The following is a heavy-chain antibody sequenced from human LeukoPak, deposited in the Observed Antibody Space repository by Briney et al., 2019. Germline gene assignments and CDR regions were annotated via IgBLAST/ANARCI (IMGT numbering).Heavy chain of an antibody. CDR1: GGSISSSSYY. D-gene: IGHD1-26*01. CDR3: ARVELTATHWFDP. CDR2: IYCSGST. J-gene: IGHJ5*02. Sequence: SETLSLTCTVSGGSISSSSYYWGWIRQPPGKGLEWIGSIYCSGSTYYNPSLKSRDTISVDTSKNQLSLKLSSVTAADTAVYYCARVELTATHWFDPWGQGTLVTVSS. V-gene: IGHV4-39*07.